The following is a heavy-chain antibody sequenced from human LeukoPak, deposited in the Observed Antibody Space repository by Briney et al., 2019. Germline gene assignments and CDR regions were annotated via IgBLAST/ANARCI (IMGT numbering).Heavy chain of an antibody. Sequence: GGSLRLSYAASGFTFFAYGMHWVRQAPGKGLEWVAFIQSDGSNKYYADSVKGRFTISRDNSKNTLFLQMISLRPDDTAVYYCAKLRGSHTDYWGQGTLVTVSS. CDR3: AKLRGSHTDY. D-gene: IGHD1-26*01. V-gene: IGHV3-30*02. CDR2: IQSDGSNK. CDR1: GFTFFAYG. J-gene: IGHJ4*02.